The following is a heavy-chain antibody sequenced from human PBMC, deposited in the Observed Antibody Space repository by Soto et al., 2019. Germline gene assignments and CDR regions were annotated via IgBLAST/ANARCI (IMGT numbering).Heavy chain of an antibody. V-gene: IGHV1-8*01. CDR3: ARGWEQQLAGDYYCMDV. D-gene: IGHD6-13*01. CDR1: GYTFTSYD. Sequence: ASVKVSCEASGYTFTSYDINWVRQATGQGLEWMGWMNPNSGNTGYAQTFQGRVTMTRNTSISTAYMELSSLRSEDTAVYYCARGWEQQLAGDYYCMDVWGQVTTVTVSS. CDR2: MNPNSGNT. J-gene: IGHJ6*02.